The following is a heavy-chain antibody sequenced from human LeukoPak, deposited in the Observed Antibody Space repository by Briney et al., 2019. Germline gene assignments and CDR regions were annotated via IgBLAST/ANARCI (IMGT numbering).Heavy chain of an antibody. D-gene: IGHD5-24*01. CDR3: ARGRDGYDY. CDR1: GGXISSYY. CDR2: IFYRGNT. Sequence: PSETLSLTCSVSGGXISSYYCSWIRQPPGKGLEWIGYIFYRGNTNYNPSLKSRVTISVDSSNNQFSLKLRSVTAADTAVYYCARGRDGYDYWGQGTLVTVSS. J-gene: IGHJ4*02. V-gene: IGHV4-59*01.